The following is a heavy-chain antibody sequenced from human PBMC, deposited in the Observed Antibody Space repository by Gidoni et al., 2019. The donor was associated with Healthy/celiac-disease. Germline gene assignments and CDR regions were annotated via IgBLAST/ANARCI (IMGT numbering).Heavy chain of an antibody. J-gene: IGHJ5*02. CDR1: GGSISSGGCY. D-gene: IGHD3-3*01. V-gene: IGHV4-31*03. CDR3: ARDWRPAYYDFWSGRGWFDP. Sequence: QVQLQESGPGLVEPSPTLSLTSTVSGGSISSGGCYWSWLRQHPGKGLEWIGYIYYSGSTYYNPSLKSRVTISVDTSKNQFSLKLSSVTAADTAVYYCARDWRPAYYDFWSGRGWFDPWGQGTLVTVSS. CDR2: IYYSGST.